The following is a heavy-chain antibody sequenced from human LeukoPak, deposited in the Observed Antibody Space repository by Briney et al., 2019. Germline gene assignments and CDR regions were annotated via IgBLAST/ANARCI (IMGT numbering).Heavy chain of an antibody. Sequence: ASVKVSCKASGYTFTSYYMHWVRQAPGQGLEWMGWINPNSGGTNYAQKFQGRVTMTRDTSISTAYMELSRLRSDDTAVYYCARDYRPNGDAFDIWGQGTMVTVSS. J-gene: IGHJ3*02. CDR3: ARDYRPNGDAFDI. CDR1: GYTFTSYY. V-gene: IGHV1-2*02. CDR2: INPNSGGT. D-gene: IGHD4-11*01.